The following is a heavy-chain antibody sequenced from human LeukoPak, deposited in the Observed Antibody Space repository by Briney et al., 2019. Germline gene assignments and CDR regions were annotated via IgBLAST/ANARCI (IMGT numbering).Heavy chain of an antibody. CDR2: ITSSGTTR. Sequence: GRSLRLSCTVSGFTLSDHYMGWFRHSPGRGLEWISWITSSGTTRDYADSVKGRFTISRDNAKNSVYLQMSNLRADDTAVYYCARDPDYGDPYWGQGTLVTVSS. D-gene: IGHD4-17*01. J-gene: IGHJ4*02. CDR1: GFTLSDHY. V-gene: IGHV3-11*01. CDR3: ARDPDYGDPY.